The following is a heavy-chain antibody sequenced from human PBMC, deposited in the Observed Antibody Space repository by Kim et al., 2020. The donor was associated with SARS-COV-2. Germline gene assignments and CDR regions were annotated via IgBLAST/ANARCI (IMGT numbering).Heavy chain of an antibody. CDR1: GYSFTSYW. V-gene: IGHV5-51*01. CDR3: ARHSLAWSGYDYYYYGMDV. CDR2: IYPGDSDT. Sequence: GESLKISCKGSGYSFTSYWIGWVRQMPGKGLEWMGIIYPGDSDTRYSPSFQGQVTISADKSISTAYLQWSSLKASDTAMYYCARHSLAWSGYDYYYYGMDVWGQGTTVTVSS. D-gene: IGHD5-12*01. J-gene: IGHJ6*02.